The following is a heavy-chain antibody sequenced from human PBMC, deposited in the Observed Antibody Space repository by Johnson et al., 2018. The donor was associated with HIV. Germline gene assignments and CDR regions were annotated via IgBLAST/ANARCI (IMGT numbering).Heavy chain of an antibody. D-gene: IGHD3-10*01. CDR2: INSDGSST. CDR1: GFTFSSYW. Sequence: MLLVESGGGVVQPGRSLRLSCAASGFTFSSYWMHWVRQAPGKGLVWVSRINSDGSSTSYADSVKGRFTISRANAKNTLYLQMNSLRAEDTAIYYCARPIARGASDIWGQGTMVTVSS. V-gene: IGHV3-74*02. J-gene: IGHJ3*02. CDR3: ARPIARGASDI.